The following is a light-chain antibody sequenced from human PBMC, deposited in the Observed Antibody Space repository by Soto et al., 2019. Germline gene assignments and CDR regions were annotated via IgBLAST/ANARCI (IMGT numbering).Light chain of an antibody. CDR2: TND. V-gene: IGLV1-44*01. Sequence: QSVLTQPPSASGTPGQRVTISCSGSSSNIGSNTVNWYQQLPGTAPKLLIYTNDQRPSGVPDRFSGAKSGSGLQSEDGADYYCAAWDDSLHGRVFGGGTKLTVL. J-gene: IGLJ2*01. CDR3: AAWDDSLHGRV. CDR1: SSNIGSNT.